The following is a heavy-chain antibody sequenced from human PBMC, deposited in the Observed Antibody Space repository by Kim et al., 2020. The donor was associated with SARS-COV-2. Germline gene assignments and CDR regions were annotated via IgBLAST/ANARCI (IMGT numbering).Heavy chain of an antibody. CDR3: ARGGAGSGSYPTRYYYYYGMDV. Sequence: SVKVSCKASGGTFSSYAISWVRQAPGQGLEWMGGIIPIFGTANYAQKFQGRVTITADESTSTAYMELSSLRSEDTAVYYCARGGAGSGSYPTRYYYYYGMDVWGQGTTVTVSS. CDR2: IIPIFGTA. D-gene: IGHD1-26*01. CDR1: GGTFSSYA. J-gene: IGHJ6*02. V-gene: IGHV1-69*13.